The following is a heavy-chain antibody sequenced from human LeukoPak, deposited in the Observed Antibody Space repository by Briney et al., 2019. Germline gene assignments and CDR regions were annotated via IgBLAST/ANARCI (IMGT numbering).Heavy chain of an antibody. V-gene: IGHV1-18*01. J-gene: IGHJ4*02. CDR3: ARDTVQYCYGKGPFDY. D-gene: IGHD5-18*01. CDR2: ISAYNGNT. Sequence: ASVKVSCKASGYTFTSYGISWVGQAPGQGVEWMGWISAYNGNTNYVQKLQGRVTKNTDTYSSKAYMEVRGLRSDGTDVYYCARDTVQYCYGKGPFDYWGQGTLVTVSS. CDR1: GYTFTSYG.